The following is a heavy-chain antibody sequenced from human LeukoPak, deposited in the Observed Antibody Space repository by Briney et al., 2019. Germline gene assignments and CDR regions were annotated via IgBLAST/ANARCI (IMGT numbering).Heavy chain of an antibody. CDR3: ARGEDGRSCGGDCYPLPYFDY. V-gene: IGHV1-46*01. CDR2: INPCGGST. Sequence: ASVKVSCKASGYTFINFYMHCVRQAPGQGLEWMGIINPCGGSTSYAQKFQGRVTMTRDTSTSTVYMELSSLRSEDTAVYYCARGEDGRSCGGDCYPLPYFDYWGQGTLVTVSS. D-gene: IGHD2-21*02. CDR1: GYTFINFY. J-gene: IGHJ4*02.